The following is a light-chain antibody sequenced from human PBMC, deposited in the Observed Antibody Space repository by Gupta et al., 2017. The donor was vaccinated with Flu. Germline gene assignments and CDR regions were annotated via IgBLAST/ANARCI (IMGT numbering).Light chain of an antibody. V-gene: IGLV1-47*01. J-gene: IGLJ3*02. CDR3: EAWDDSRSGHWV. CDR1: SSNIGSNY. Sequence: VTSSWSGSSSNIGSNYVYCYQHLPGTAPNLLIYRNNKRPSGVPARCSGSKSGTSASLAISGLRSEEEADYYCEAWDDSRSGHWVFGGGTKLTVL. CDR2: RNN.